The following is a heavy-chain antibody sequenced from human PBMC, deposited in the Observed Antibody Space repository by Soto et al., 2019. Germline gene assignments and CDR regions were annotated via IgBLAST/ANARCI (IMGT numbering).Heavy chain of an antibody. Sequence: QVQLVESGGGLVKPGGSLRLSCAASGFTFSDYYMNWVRQAPGKGLQWVSYINSNGTTVYYADSVKGRFTISRDNAKNSLYLQMNSLRAEDTAVYYCASDYDCWSGYYGNWGQGTLVTVSS. CDR3: ASDYDCWSGYYGN. V-gene: IGHV3-11*01. CDR2: INSNGTTV. D-gene: IGHD3-3*01. CDR1: GFTFSDYY. J-gene: IGHJ4*02.